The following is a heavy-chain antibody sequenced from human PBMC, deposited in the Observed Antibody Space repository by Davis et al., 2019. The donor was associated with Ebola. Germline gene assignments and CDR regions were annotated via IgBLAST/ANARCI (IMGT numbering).Heavy chain of an antibody. CDR1: GFIFSSYA. CDR2: ISVRSIT. D-gene: IGHD4-17*01. CDR3: AKVHPPTTVTTGWFDP. Sequence: PGGSLRLSCAASGFIFSSYAMSWVRQAPGKGLEWVSSISVRSITYHADSVKGRFTISRDSSKNTLYLQMNSIRAEDTAVYYCAKVHPPTTVTTGWFDPWGKGTLVTVSS. J-gene: IGHJ5*02. V-gene: IGHV3-23*01.